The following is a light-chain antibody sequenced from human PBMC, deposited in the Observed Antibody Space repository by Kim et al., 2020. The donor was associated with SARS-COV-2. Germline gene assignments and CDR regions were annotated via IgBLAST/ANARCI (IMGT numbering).Light chain of an antibody. Sequence: LGQTARLTCQGDSLRNYYASWYQQRPGQAPVLVLYGKYNRPSGIPDRFSGSASGNTASLTITGAQAEDEADYYCNSRDSSGDHVVFGGGTQLTVL. CDR1: SLRNYY. V-gene: IGLV3-19*01. CDR2: GKY. J-gene: IGLJ3*02. CDR3: NSRDSSGDHVV.